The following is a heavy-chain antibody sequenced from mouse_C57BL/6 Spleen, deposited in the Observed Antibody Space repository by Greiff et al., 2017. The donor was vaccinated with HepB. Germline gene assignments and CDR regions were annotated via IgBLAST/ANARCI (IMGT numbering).Heavy chain of an antibody. Sequence: QVQLQQPGAELVKPGASVKMSCKASGYTFTSYWITWVKQRPGQGLEWIGDIYPGSGSTNYNEKFKSKATLTVDTSSSTAYMQLSSLTSEDSAVYYCAGCPLNYWYFDVWGTGTTVTVSS. CDR2: IYPGSGST. V-gene: IGHV1-55*01. D-gene: IGHD6-1*01. CDR1: GYTFTSYW. J-gene: IGHJ1*03. CDR3: AGCPLNYWYFDV.